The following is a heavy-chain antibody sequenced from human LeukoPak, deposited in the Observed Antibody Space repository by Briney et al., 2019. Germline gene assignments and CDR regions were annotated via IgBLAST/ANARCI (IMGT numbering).Heavy chain of an antibody. Sequence: ASVKVSCKASGYTFTGYYTHWVRQAPGQGLEWMGWINPNSGGTNYAQKFQGRVTMTRDTSISTAYMELSRLRSDDTAVYYCARAGGEGSSFDYWGQGTLVTVSS. V-gene: IGHV1-2*02. CDR2: INPNSGGT. J-gene: IGHJ4*02. D-gene: IGHD6-13*01. CDR1: GYTFTGYY. CDR3: ARAGGEGSSFDY.